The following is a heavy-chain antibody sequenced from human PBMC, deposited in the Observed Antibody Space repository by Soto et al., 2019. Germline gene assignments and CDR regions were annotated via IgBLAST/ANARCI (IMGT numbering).Heavy chain of an antibody. CDR1: GFSFSSFS. J-gene: IGHJ4*02. Sequence: EVQQVESGGGLVQPGESLRLSCAASGFSFSSFSMNWVRQAPGKGLERVSYISRSSSTIYHADSVKGLFTISRDNAKNSLYLQMNSLRDEDTAVYYCARGSVYHGSGDDNWGQGILVTVSS. CDR2: ISRSSSTI. V-gene: IGHV3-48*02. D-gene: IGHD3-10*01. CDR3: ARGSVYHGSGDDN.